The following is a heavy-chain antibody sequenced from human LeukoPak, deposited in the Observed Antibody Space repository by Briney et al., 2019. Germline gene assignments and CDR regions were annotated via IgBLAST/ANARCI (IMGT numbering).Heavy chain of an antibody. V-gene: IGHV4-39*01. CDR3: ARHISANTGYFDY. CDR1: GGSISSDAYY. J-gene: IGHJ4*02. CDR2: IYYNGDS. Sequence: SETLSPTCTVSGGSISSDAYYWGWVRQSPGKGLEWIGSIYYNGDSYYNPSLQSRVAIFVDTSRDQFSLDLYSVTAADTALYYCARHISANTGYFDYCGQGTLVTVSS.